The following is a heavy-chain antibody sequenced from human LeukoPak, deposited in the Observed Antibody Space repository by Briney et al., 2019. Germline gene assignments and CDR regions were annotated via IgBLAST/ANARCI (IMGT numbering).Heavy chain of an antibody. CDR2: IMGDGSEK. Sequence: GGSLRLSCAASGFTFSTYWMSWVRQAPGKGLEWVANIMGDGSEKYYVDSVKGRFTTSRDNAKNSLYLQMNSLRAEDTAVYYCAIDYGGNSYYRYWGQGTLVTVSS. V-gene: IGHV3-7*01. CDR3: AIDYGGNSYYRY. CDR1: GFTFSTYW. J-gene: IGHJ4*02. D-gene: IGHD4-23*01.